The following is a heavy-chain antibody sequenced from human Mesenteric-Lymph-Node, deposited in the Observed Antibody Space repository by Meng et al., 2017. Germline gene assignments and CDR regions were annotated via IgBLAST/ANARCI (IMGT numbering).Heavy chain of an antibody. CDR3: TRNEK. CDR1: GFTFSTYA. Sequence: GESLKISCEASGFTFSTYAINWVRQAPGKGLEWVSTVSGNGDGTYYADSVKGRFSISSDNSKNTVFLQMNSLRAEDTAVYYCTRNEKWGQGTLVTVSS. CDR2: VSGNGDGT. V-gene: IGHV3-23*01. J-gene: IGHJ4*02.